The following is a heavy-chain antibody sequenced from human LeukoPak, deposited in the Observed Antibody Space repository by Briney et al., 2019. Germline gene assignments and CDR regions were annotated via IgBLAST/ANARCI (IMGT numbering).Heavy chain of an antibody. CDR2: INHSGST. CDR3: ARSGYYLGFDY. J-gene: IGHJ4*02. CDR1: GYSISSGYY. Sequence: PSETLSLTCTVSGYSISSGYYWSWIRQPPGKGLEWIGEINHSGSTNYNPSLKSRVTISVDTSKNQFSLKLSSVTAADTAVYYCARSGYYLGFDYWGQGTLVTVSS. D-gene: IGHD3-22*01. V-gene: IGHV4-38-2*02.